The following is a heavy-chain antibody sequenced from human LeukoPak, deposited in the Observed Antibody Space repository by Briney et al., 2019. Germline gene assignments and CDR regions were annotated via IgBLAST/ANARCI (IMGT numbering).Heavy chain of an antibody. CDR1: GFTFSSYA. D-gene: IGHD3-22*01. CDR2: ISGSGGST. J-gene: IGHJ4*02. CDR3: AKYGYYDSSGYYWY. Sequence: GGSLRLSCAASGFTFSSYAMSWVRQAPGKGLEWVSAISGSGGSTYYADSVKGRFTISRDNSKNTLYLQMNSLRAEDTAVYYCAKYGYYDSSGYYWYWGQGTLVTVSS. V-gene: IGHV3-23*01.